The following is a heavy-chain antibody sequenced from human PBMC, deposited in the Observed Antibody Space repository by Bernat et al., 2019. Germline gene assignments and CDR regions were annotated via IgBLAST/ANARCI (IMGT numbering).Heavy chain of an antibody. Sequence: QLQLQESGPGLVKPSETLSLTCTVSGGSISSSSYYWGWIRQPPGKGLEWIGSIYYSGSTYYNPSLKSRVTISVDTSKNRFSLKLSSVTAADTAVYYCARGIAVDSIDYWGRGTLVTVSS. CDR3: ARGIAVDSIDY. CDR1: GGSISSSSYY. CDR2: IYYSGST. J-gene: IGHJ2*01. V-gene: IGHV4-39*01. D-gene: IGHD6-19*01.